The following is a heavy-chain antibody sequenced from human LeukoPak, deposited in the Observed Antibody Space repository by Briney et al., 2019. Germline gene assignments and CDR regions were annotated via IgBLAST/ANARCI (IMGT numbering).Heavy chain of an antibody. Sequence: GGSLRLSCAASGFTFSSYALGWVRQAPGKGLEWVSTISGSGASTYYADSVKGRFTISRDNSKSTLYLQMNSLRAEDTAVYYCAKDRGGYYKPIDYWGQGTLVTVSS. CDR1: GFTFSSYA. CDR3: AKDRGGYYKPIDY. J-gene: IGHJ4*02. V-gene: IGHV3-23*01. CDR2: ISGSGAST. D-gene: IGHD3-3*01.